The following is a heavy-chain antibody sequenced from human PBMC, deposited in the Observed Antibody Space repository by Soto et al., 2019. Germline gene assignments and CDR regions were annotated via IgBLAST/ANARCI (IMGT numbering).Heavy chain of an antibody. CDR3: ARGPSSLTRFDY. J-gene: IGHJ4*02. D-gene: IGHD2-2*01. Sequence: GSLSLSCAASGLTFSSYAMHWVRQAPGKGLEWVAVISYDGSNKYYADSVKGRFTISRDNSKNTLYLQMNSLRAEDTAVYYCARGPSSLTRFDYWGQGTLVTVSS. CDR2: ISYDGSNK. V-gene: IGHV3-30-3*01. CDR1: GLTFSSYA.